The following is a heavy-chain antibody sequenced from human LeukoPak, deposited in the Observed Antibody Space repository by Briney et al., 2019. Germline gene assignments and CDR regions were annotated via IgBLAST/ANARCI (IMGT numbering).Heavy chain of an antibody. V-gene: IGHV4-59*01. CDR3: ARVRGLGAFDI. CDR1: GGSISSYY. CDR2: IYYSGST. D-gene: IGHD3-16*01. Sequence: SETLSLTCTVSGGSISSYYWSWIRQPPGKGLEWIGYIYYSGSTNYNPSLKSRVTISVDTSKNQFSLKLSSVTAADMAVYYCARVRGLGAFDIWGQGTMVTVSS. J-gene: IGHJ3*02.